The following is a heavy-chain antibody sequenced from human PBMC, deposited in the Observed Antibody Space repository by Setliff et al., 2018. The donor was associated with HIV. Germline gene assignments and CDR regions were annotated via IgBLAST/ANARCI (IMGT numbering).Heavy chain of an antibody. Sequence: PGGSLRLSCAASGFTFSSYWMSWVRQAPGKGLEWVANIKQDGSETDYVDSVKGRFTISRDNGRNLLFLQMNSLRAEDTAVYYCARNGPHGSGWYNYFDFWGQGTLVTVSS. V-gene: IGHV3-7*03. CDR1: GFTFSSYW. CDR3: ARNGPHGSGWYNYFDF. J-gene: IGHJ4*02. D-gene: IGHD6-19*01. CDR2: IKQDGSET.